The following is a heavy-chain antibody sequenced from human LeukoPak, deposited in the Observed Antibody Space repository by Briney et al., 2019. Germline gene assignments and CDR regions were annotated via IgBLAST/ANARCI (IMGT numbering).Heavy chain of an antibody. V-gene: IGHV4-30-4*01. D-gene: IGHD2-2*01. CDR3: ASRYCSSTSCLPFDP. CDR1: GGSISSGDYY. CDR2: IYYSGST. J-gene: IGHJ5*02. Sequence: SQTLSLTCTVSGGSISSGDYYWSWIRQPPGEGLEWIGYIYYSGSTYYNPPLKSRVTISVDTSKNQFSLKLSSVTAADTAVYYCASRYCSSTSCLPFDPWGQGTLVTVSS.